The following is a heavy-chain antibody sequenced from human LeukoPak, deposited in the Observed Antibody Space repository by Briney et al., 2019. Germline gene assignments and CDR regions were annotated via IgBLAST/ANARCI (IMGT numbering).Heavy chain of an antibody. V-gene: IGHV3-74*01. CDR1: GVTFSNYW. D-gene: IGHD2-21*02. CDR2: IKSDGSST. CDR3: SRDSLSSCGGDCYSGLDV. J-gene: IGHJ6*02. Sequence: GGSLRLSCAASGVTFSNYWMHWVGQAPGEALMWVSRIKSDGSSTTYADSVKGRFTISRDNAKNTLYLQMNSLRAEDTAVYYCSRDSLSSCGGDCYSGLDVWGQGTTVTVSS.